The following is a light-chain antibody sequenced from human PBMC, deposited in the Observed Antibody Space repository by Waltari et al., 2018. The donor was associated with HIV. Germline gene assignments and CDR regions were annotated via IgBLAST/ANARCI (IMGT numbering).Light chain of an antibody. CDR2: GNN. CDR3: ATWDSSLSSWV. CDR1: SPNIGTNS. V-gene: IGLV1-51*01. J-gene: IGLJ3*02. Sequence: QSVLTQPPSVSAAPGQKVTISCSGRSPNIGTNSVSWYQHLPRTAPKLFISGNNNRPSGIPDRFSGSKSGTSATLGITGLQTGDEGDYYCATWDSSLSSWVFGGGTKLTVL.